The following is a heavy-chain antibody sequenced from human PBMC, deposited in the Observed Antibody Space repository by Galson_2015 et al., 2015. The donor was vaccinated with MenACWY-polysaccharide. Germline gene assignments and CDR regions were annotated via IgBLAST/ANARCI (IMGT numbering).Heavy chain of an antibody. J-gene: IGHJ6*01. D-gene: IGHD3-10*01. CDR2: ISYDATNK. CDR1: GFTFSRYA. V-gene: IGHV3-30-3*01. Sequence: SLRLSCAASGFTFSRYAMHWVRQAPGKGLEWVAVISYDATNKYYAESVKGRFSISRDNSKNTMYVQMNDLRAEDTATYYCARDDRSRNGCDGLDGWGQGTTVTVSS. CDR3: ARDDRSRNGCDGLDG.